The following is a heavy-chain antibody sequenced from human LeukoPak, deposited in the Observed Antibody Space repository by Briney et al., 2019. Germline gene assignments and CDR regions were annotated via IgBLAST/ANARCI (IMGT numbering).Heavy chain of an antibody. V-gene: IGHV3-53*01. CDR1: GFTVSSNY. CDR3: ARDCGGDCSDAFDI. Sequence: GRSLRLSCAASGFTVSSNYMSWVRQGPGKGLEWVSVIYSGGSTYYADSVMGRFTISRDNSKNTLYLQMNSLRAEDTAVYYCARDCGGDCSDAFDIWGQGTMVTVSS. J-gene: IGHJ3*02. D-gene: IGHD2-21*02. CDR2: IYSGGST.